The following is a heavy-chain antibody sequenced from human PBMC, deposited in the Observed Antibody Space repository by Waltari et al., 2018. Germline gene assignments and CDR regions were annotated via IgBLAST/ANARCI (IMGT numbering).Heavy chain of an antibody. CDR2: INHSGST. V-gene: IGHV4-34*01. Sequence: QVQLQQWGAGLLKPSETLSLTCAVYGGSCSGYYWSWIRQPPGKGGEWMGEINHSGSTNYTPSLKSRVSISVDTSKNQFSLKLIAVTAVDTAVYYCARRAPDIVLMVYAILGWFDPWGQGTLVTVSS. D-gene: IGHD2-8*01. CDR3: ARRAPDIVLMVYAILGWFDP. J-gene: IGHJ5*02. CDR1: GGSCSGYY.